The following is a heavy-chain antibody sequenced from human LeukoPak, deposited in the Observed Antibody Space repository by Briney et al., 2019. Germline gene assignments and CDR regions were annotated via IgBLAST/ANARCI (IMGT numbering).Heavy chain of an antibody. J-gene: IGHJ4*02. CDR2: ISGSGGST. CDR3: AKVAQRYCSSTSCYMYSDY. V-gene: IGHV3-23*01. Sequence: PGGSLRLSCAASGFTFSSYAMSWVRQAPGKGLEWVSAISGSGGSTYYADSVKCRFTISRDNSKNTLYLQMNSLRAEDTAVYYCAKVAQRYCSSTSCYMYSDYWGQGTLVTVSS. CDR1: GFTFSSYA. D-gene: IGHD2-2*02.